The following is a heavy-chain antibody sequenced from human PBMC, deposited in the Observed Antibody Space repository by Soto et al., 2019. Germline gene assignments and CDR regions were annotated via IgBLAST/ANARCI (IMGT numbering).Heavy chain of an antibody. CDR2: ISWDGGST. Sequence: GGSLRLSCAASGFTFDDYTMHWVRQAPGKGLEWVSLISWDGGSTYYADSVKGRFTISRDNSKNSLYLQMNSLRTEDTALYYCAKDGNSGSYYLFDYWGQGTLVTVSS. V-gene: IGHV3-43*01. D-gene: IGHD1-26*01. CDR1: GFTFDDYT. J-gene: IGHJ4*02. CDR3: AKDGNSGSYYLFDY.